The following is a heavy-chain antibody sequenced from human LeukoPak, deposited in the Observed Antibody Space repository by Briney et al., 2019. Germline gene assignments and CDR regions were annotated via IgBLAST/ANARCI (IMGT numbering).Heavy chain of an antibody. V-gene: IGHV3-15*01. Sequence: GRSLRLSCAASGFTFSSYAMSWVRQAPGKGLEWLGRIKSKTYGGTTDYAAPVKGRFTISRDDSKNMLSVQMNSLKTEDTAVYYCTTDVCSSTSCFVGYWGQGTLVTVSS. CDR3: TTDVCSSTSCFVGY. CDR1: GFTFSSYA. D-gene: IGHD2-2*01. CDR2: IKSKTYGGTT. J-gene: IGHJ4*02.